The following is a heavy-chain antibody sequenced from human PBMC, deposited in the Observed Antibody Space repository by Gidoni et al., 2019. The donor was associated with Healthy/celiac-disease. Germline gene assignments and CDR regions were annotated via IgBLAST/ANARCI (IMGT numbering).Heavy chain of an antibody. CDR3: AKGQVLYSVLHFDD. Sequence: QVQLVESGGGVVQPGRSLRLSCAASGFTFSSYGMRRVRQAPAKGLGWVAVISDDGSNKYYADSGKGRFTITRDNSKNTLYLQMNSLRAEDTAVYYCAKGQVLYSVLHFDDWGQGTLVTVSS. CDR1: GFTFSSYG. D-gene: IGHD5-12*01. J-gene: IGHJ4*02. V-gene: IGHV3-30*18. CDR2: ISDDGSNK.